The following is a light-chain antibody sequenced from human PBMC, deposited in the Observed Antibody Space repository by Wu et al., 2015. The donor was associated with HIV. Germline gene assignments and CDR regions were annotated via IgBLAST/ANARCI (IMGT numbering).Light chain of an antibody. CDR3: QQYGSSPPYS. V-gene: IGKV3-20*01. CDR1: QTISGTY. J-gene: IGKJ2*03. CDR2: GAS. Sequence: VLTQSPGTLSLFPGERATLSCRASQTISGTYLAWYQHKDGQAPRLLIYGASNRATGIPDRFSGSGSGTDFTLTISRLEPEDFAVYYCQQYGSSPPYSFGQGTRLEIK.